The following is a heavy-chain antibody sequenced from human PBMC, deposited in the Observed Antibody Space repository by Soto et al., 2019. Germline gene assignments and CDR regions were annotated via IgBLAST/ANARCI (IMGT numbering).Heavy chain of an antibody. CDR2: ISWDGGST. V-gene: IGHV3-43*01. Sequence: EVQLVESGGVVVQPGGSLRLSCAASGFTFDDYTMHWVRQAPGKGLEWVSLISWDGGSTYYADSVKGRFTISRDNAKNSLYLQMNSLRAEDTAVYYCARHADKGWLMDYYYYYYMDVWGKGTTVTVSS. J-gene: IGHJ6*03. CDR3: ARHADKGWLMDYYYYYYMDV. D-gene: IGHD2-8*01. CDR1: GFTFDDYT.